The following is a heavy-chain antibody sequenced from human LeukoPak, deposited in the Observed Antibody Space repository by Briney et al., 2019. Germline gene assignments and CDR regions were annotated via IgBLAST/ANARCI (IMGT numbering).Heavy chain of an antibody. CDR1: GYTFTSYD. CDR2: MNPNSGNT. V-gene: IGHV1-8*01. CDR3: AREGMSGSYFEMGY. D-gene: IGHD1-26*01. Sequence: GASVKVSCKASGYTFTSYDINWVRQATGQGLEWMGWMNPNSGNTGYAQKFQGRVTLTTDTSTSTAYMELTSLTSDDTAVYFCAREGMSGSYFEMGYWGQGNLVTVSS. J-gene: IGHJ4*02.